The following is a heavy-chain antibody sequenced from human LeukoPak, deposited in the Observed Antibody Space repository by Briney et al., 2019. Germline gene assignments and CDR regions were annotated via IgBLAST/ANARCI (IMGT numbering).Heavy chain of an antibody. CDR2: IWYDGSNK. CDR3: AKGLTYYYDSSGFPPYFDY. V-gene: IGHV3-33*06. Sequence: GRSLRLSCAASGFTFSSYGMHWVRQAPGKGLEWVAVIWYDGSNKYYADSVKGRLTISRDNSKNTLYLQMNSLRAEDTAVYYCAKGLTYYYDSSGFPPYFDYWGQGTLVTVSS. D-gene: IGHD3-22*01. J-gene: IGHJ4*02. CDR1: GFTFSSYG.